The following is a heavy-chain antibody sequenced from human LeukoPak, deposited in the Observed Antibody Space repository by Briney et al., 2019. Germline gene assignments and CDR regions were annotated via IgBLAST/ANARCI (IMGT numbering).Heavy chain of an antibody. D-gene: IGHD3-9*01. CDR1: GYTFTNYY. CDR2: INPSGGST. Sequence: ASVKVSCKASGYTFTNYYMHWVRQAPGQGLEWMGIINPSGGSTSYAPKFQGRVTMTRDTSTSTVYMELSSLRSEDTAVYYCARDHYYDIVTGYYSVDHYYGMDVWGQGTTVTVSS. V-gene: IGHV1-46*01. CDR3: ARDHYYDIVTGYYSVDHYYGMDV. J-gene: IGHJ6*02.